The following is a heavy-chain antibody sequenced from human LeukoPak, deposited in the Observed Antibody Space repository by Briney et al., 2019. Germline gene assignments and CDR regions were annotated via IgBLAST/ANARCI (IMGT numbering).Heavy chain of an antibody. V-gene: IGHV3-33*08. CDR3: ARKGSGYQTDY. CDR2: IWYDGSNK. J-gene: IGHJ4*02. D-gene: IGHD3-22*01. Sequence: GGSLRLSCAASGFTFSSYAMSWVRQAPGKGLEWVAVIWYDGSNKYYADSVKGRFTISRDNSKNTLYLQMNSLRAEDTAVYYRARKGSGYQTDYWGQGTLVTVSS. CDR1: GFTFSSYA.